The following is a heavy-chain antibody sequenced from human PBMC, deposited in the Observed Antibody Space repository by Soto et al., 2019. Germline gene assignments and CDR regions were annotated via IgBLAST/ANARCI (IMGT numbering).Heavy chain of an antibody. V-gene: IGHV3-21*01. Sequence: DVQLVESGGGLVKPGGTLTLSCAASGFTFSSYSLSWVRQAPGKGLEWVSSISSGHGDIYYADSVKGRFIGSRDNAKNLLFLQMNNLRVEDTAVYYCALLTSGWYGDFDFWGPGTLVTVSS. CDR2: ISSGHGDI. CDR1: GFTFSSYS. J-gene: IGHJ4*02. CDR3: ALLTSGWYGDFDF. D-gene: IGHD6-19*01.